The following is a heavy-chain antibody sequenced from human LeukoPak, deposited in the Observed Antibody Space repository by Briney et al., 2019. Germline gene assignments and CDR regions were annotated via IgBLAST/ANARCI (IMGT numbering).Heavy chain of an antibody. Sequence: SETLSLTCTVSGGSISSYYWSWIRQPPGKGLEWIGYIYYSGSTNYNPSLKGRVTISVDTSKNQFSLKLSSVTAADTAVYYCARLGDSSGPPFDYWGQGTLVTVSS. CDR1: GGSISSYY. J-gene: IGHJ4*02. D-gene: IGHD6-19*01. V-gene: IGHV4-59*08. CDR2: IYYSGST. CDR3: ARLGDSSGPPFDY.